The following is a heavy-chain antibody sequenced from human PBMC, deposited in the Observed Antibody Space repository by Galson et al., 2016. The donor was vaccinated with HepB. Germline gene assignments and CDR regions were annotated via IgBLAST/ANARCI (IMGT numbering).Heavy chain of an antibody. J-gene: IGHJ4*02. Sequence: SLRLSCAGSGLTFSRKGMGWVRQAPGKGLEWISYITSDSRNIYYADSVKGRFTISRDNGKNSLYLQMNNLRVDDTAVYYCAVGGHVDYCGQGTLVTVSS. CDR3: AVGGHVDY. D-gene: IGHD1-26*01. CDR1: GLTFSRKG. CDR2: ITSDSRNI. V-gene: IGHV3-48*01.